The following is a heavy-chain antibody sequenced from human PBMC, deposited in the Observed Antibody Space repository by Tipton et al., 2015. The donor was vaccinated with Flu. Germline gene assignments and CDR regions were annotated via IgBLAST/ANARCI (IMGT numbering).Heavy chain of an antibody. D-gene: IGHD3-22*01. V-gene: IGHV4-4*07. CDR2: MYTTGTT. CDR1: GGSLSSFY. CDR3: ARDPAGYYDNSAYYIFDY. J-gene: IGHJ4*02. Sequence: TLSLTCNVSGGSLSSFYWSWIRQPAGKGLEWIGRMYTTGTTKYNPSLKSRVTMSIDTSKKQFSLKLTSVTAADTAVYYCARDPAGYYDNSAYYIFDYWGQGTLVTVSS.